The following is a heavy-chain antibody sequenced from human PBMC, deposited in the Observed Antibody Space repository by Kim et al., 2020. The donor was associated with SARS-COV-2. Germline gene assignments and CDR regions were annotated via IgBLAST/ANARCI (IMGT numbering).Heavy chain of an antibody. Sequence: GGSLRLSCVASGFIFRDFWMSWVRQAPGKGLEWVANIKKDGSEKYYVDSVKGRFTISKDNAKNSLSLQMASLRVEDTAVYYCARCRKGSYFDYWGQGIVVTVSS. CDR1: GFIFRDFW. CDR3: ARCRKGSYFDY. CDR2: IKKDGSEK. J-gene: IGHJ4*02. V-gene: IGHV3-7*01.